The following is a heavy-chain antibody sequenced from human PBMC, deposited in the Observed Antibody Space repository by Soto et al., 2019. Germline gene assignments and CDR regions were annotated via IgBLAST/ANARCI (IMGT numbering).Heavy chain of an antibody. J-gene: IGHJ4*02. Sequence: PGGSLRLSCAASGFTFSDYYMSWIRQAPGKGLEWVSYVSSSGSTIYYADSVKGRFTISRDNAKNSLYLQMNSLRAEDTAVYYCARRGYSYGWLYYFDYWGQGTLVTVSS. CDR2: VSSSGSTI. V-gene: IGHV3-11*01. CDR3: ARRGYSYGWLYYFDY. D-gene: IGHD5-18*01. CDR1: GFTFSDYY.